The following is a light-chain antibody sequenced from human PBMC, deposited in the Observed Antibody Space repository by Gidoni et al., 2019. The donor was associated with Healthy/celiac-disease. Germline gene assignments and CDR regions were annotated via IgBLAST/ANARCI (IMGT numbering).Light chain of an antibody. CDR2: EGS. Sequence: QSALTQPASVSGSPGQSITISCTGTSSDVGSYNLVSWYQQHPGKAPKLMIYEGSKRPAGVSNRSSGSKSGNTVSLTISGLQAEDEADYYCCSYAGSSTFEVFGTGTKVTVL. CDR3: CSYAGSSTFEV. J-gene: IGLJ1*01. V-gene: IGLV2-23*03. CDR1: SSDVGSYNL.